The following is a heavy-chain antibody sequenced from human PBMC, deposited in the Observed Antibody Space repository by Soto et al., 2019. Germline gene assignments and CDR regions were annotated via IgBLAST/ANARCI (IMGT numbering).Heavy chain of an antibody. D-gene: IGHD1-26*01. CDR1: GFTFSSYG. CDR3: ARDRFSGSYANPPGP. V-gene: IGHV3-33*01. CDR2: IWYDGSNK. Sequence: QVQLVESGGGVVQPGRSLRLSCAASGFTFSSYGMHWVRQAPGKGLEWVAVIWYDGSNKYYADSVKGRFTISRDNSKNKLYLKMNSLRAEDTAVYYCARDRFSGSYANPPGPWGQGTLVTVSS. J-gene: IGHJ5*02.